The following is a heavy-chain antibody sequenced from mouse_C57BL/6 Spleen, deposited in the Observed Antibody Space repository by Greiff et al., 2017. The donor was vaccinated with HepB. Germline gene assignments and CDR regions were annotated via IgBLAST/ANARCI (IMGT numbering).Heavy chain of an antibody. CDR1: GYTFTSYW. V-gene: IGHV1-69*01. CDR2: IDPSDSYT. Sequence: QVQLQQPGAELVMPGASVKLSCKASGYTFTSYWMHWVKQRPGQGLEWIGEIDPSDSYTNYNQKFKGKSTLTVDKSSSTAYMQLSSLTSEDSAVYYCAIYGSSLGYWGQGTTLTVSS. CDR3: AIYGSSLGY. D-gene: IGHD1-1*01. J-gene: IGHJ2*01.